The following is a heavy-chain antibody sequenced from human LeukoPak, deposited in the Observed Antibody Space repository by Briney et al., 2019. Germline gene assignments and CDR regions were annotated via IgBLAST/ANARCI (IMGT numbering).Heavy chain of an antibody. CDR1: GYTFTSYD. V-gene: IGHV1-8*01. Sequence: ASVKVSCKASGYTFTSYDINWVRQATGQGLEWMGWMNPNSGNTGYAQKLQGRVTMTTDTSTSTAYMELRSLRSDDTAVYYCARDPESWGIYRDYWGQGTLVTVSS. J-gene: IGHJ4*02. CDR2: MNPNSGNT. D-gene: IGHD3-16*01. CDR3: ARDPESWGIYRDY.